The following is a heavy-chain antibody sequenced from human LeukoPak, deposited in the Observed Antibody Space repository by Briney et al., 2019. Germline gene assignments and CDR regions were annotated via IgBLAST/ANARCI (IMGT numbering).Heavy chain of an antibody. J-gene: IGHJ4*02. Sequence: SETLSLTCTVSGGSIRSSYYYWGWIRQPPGKGLEWIGSIYYSGSTYYNPSLKSRVTISVDTSKNQFSLKLSSVTAADTAVYYCARLGRGYSSGWSYYFDYWGQGTLVTVSS. CDR2: IYYSGST. D-gene: IGHD6-19*01. V-gene: IGHV4-39*01. CDR1: GGSIRSSYYY. CDR3: ARLGRGYSSGWSYYFDY.